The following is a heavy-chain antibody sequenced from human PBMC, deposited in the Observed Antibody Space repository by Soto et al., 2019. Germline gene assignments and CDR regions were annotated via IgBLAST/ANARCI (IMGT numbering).Heavy chain of an antibody. CDR3: AREGGEYYDSSGYWHHWFDP. CDR2: IYYSGST. V-gene: IGHV4-30-4*01. Sequence: PSETLSLTCTVSGGSISSGEYYWSWIRQPPWKGLEWIGYIYYSGSTYYNLSLKSRVTISVDTSRNQFSLKLSSVTAADTAVYFCAREGGEYYDSSGYWHHWFDPWGQGXLVTVYS. CDR1: GGSISSGEYY. D-gene: IGHD3-22*01. J-gene: IGHJ5*02.